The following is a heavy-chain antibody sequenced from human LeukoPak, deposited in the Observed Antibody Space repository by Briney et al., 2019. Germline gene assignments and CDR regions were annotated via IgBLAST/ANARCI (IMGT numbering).Heavy chain of an antibody. Sequence: SETLSLTCSVYGGSFSGYYWTWIRQPPGKGLEWIGEIDHSESANHSPSLKSRLTMSVDTSRSQFSLRLNSVTAADTATYYCARRYSSGFYYFDYWGQGALVTVSS. CDR2: IDHSESA. CDR1: GGSFSGYY. V-gene: IGHV4-34*01. J-gene: IGHJ4*02. CDR3: ARRYSSGFYYFDY. D-gene: IGHD6-19*01.